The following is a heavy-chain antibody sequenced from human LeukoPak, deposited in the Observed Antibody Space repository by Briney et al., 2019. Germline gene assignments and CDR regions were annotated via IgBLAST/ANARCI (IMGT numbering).Heavy chain of an antibody. CDR3: ARSVTFYDYAWGSYRYSARFDY. V-gene: IGHV1-69*04. J-gene: IGHJ4*02. CDR1: GGTFSSYA. Sequence: SVKVSCKASGGTFSSYAISWVRQAPGQGLEWMGRIIPILGIANYAQKFQGRVTITADKSTSTAYMELSSLRSEDTAVYYCARSVTFYDYAWGSYRYSARFDYWGQGTLVIVSS. D-gene: IGHD3-16*02. CDR2: IIPILGIA.